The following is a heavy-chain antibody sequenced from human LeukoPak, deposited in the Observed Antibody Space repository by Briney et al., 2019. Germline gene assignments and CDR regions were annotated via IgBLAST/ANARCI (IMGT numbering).Heavy chain of an antibody. CDR2: INHSGST. J-gene: IGHJ4*02. CDR3: ASLLDTLNYDFWSGYLDY. V-gene: IGHV4-34*01. Sequence: SETLSLTGAVYGGSFSGYYWSWIRQPPGKGLEWIGEINHSGSTNYNPSLKSRVPISVDTSKNQFSLRLSSVTAADTAVYYCASLLDTLNYDFWSGYLDYWGQGTLVTVSS. CDR1: GGSFSGYY. D-gene: IGHD3-3*01.